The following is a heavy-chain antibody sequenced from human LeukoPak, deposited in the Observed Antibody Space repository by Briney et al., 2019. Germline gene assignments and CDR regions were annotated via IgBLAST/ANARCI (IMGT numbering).Heavy chain of an antibody. CDR3: ARVGYSSGSYFDY. J-gene: IGHJ4*02. Sequence: SGTLSLTCAVSGGSISSSNWWSWVRQPPGKGLEWIGEIYHSGSTNYNPSLKGRVTISVDKSKNQFSLKLSSVTAADTAVYYCARVGYSSGSYFDYWGQGTLVTVSS. CDR1: GGSISSSNW. CDR2: IYHSGST. D-gene: IGHD3-10*01. V-gene: IGHV4-4*02.